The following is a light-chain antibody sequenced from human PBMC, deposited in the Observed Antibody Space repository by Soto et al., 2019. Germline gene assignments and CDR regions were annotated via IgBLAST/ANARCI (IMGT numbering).Light chain of an antibody. CDR1: QSVSNS. CDR3: QQRSNWPQLT. V-gene: IGKV3-11*01. CDR2: DAS. J-gene: IGKJ4*01. Sequence: EIVLTQSPATLSLSPGERATLSCRASQSVSNSLAWYQHKPGPAPRLLISDASNRATGIPARFSGSGSGTDFTLTISSLEPEDFVVYYCQQRSNWPQLTFVGGTKVEVK.